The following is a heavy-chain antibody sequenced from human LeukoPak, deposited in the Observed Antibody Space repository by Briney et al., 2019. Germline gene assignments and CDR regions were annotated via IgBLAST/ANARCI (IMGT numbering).Heavy chain of an antibody. J-gene: IGHJ4*02. CDR3: SKGRGSTLTNIDF. Sequence: RGSLRLSRPAGGLAFSSFVMTWVRPSPCKGLEWVSSVSDSGVNTYYAGSVRGRFTVSRDNFKNILYLQMNSLTVEDTAFYYCSKGRGSTLTNIDFWGQGALVTVSS. V-gene: IGHV3-23*01. CDR1: GLAFSSFV. CDR2: VSDSGVNT. D-gene: IGHD4-11*01.